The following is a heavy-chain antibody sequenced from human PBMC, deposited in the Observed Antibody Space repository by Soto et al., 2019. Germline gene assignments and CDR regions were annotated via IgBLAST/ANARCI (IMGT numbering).Heavy chain of an antibody. D-gene: IGHD2-8*01. CDR2: INHSGST. J-gene: IGHJ4*02. V-gene: IGHV4-34*01. CDR1: GGSFSGYY. Sequence: QVQLQQWGAGLLKPSETLSLTCAVYGGSFSGYYWSWIRQPPGKGLEWIGEINHSGSTNYNPSLKSRVTISVDTSKNQFSLKLSSVTAADTAVYYCARGTNGSAIFDYWGQGTLVTVSS. CDR3: ARGTNGSAIFDY.